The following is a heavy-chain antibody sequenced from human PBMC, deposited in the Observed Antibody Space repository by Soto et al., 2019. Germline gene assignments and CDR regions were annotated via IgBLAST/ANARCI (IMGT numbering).Heavy chain of an antibody. D-gene: IGHD6-6*01. J-gene: IGHJ6*03. CDR3: ARHGVYSSSSAYYYYYMDV. CDR1: GGSISSYY. CDR2: IYYSGST. V-gene: IGHV4-59*08. Sequence: SETLSLTCTVSGGSISSYYWSWIRHPPGKGLERIGYIYYSGSTNYNPSLKSRVTISVDTSKNQFSLKLSSVTAADTAVYYCARHGVYSSSSAYYYYYMDVWGKGTTVTVSS.